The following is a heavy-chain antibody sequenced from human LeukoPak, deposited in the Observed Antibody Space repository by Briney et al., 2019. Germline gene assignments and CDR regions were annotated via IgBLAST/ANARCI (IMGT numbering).Heavy chain of an antibody. J-gene: IGHJ4*02. D-gene: IGHD2-2*01. CDR2: INPNSGGT. CDR3: ARPATYGCSSTSCYLDPFDY. CDR1: GYTFTGYY. Sequence: GASVKVSCKASGYTFTGYYMHWVRQAPGQGLEWMGWINPNSGGTNYAQKFQGRVTMTRDTSISTAYMELRSLRSGDTAVYYCARPATYGCSSTSCYLDPFDYWGQGTLVTVSS. V-gene: IGHV1-2*02.